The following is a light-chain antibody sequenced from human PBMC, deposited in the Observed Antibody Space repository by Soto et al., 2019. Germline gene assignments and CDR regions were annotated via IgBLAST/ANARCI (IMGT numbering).Light chain of an antibody. V-gene: IGKV3-20*01. Sequence: EIVLTQSPGTLSLSPGESATLSCRASQSVNSSYLSWYQQKPGQAPRLLIHGTSDRATGIPDRFSGSGSGTDFTLTITSLEPEDFAVYYCQQYGRLPPYTFGQGTKLEIK. CDR1: QSVNSSY. CDR2: GTS. CDR3: QQYGRLPPYT. J-gene: IGKJ2*01.